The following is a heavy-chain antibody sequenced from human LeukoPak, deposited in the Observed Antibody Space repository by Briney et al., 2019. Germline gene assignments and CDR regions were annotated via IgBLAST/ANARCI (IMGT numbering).Heavy chain of an antibody. CDR1: GYTFTGYY. Sequence: ASVKVSCKASGYTFTGYYMHWVRQAPGQGLEWMGWINPNSGGTNYAQKFQGRVTMTRDTSINTAYMELSRLRSDDTAVYYCARDSAPGDTYGLLGIDSWGQGTLVTVSS. CDR2: INPNSGGT. CDR3: ARDSAPGDTYGLLGIDS. D-gene: IGHD5-18*01. J-gene: IGHJ4*02. V-gene: IGHV1-2*02.